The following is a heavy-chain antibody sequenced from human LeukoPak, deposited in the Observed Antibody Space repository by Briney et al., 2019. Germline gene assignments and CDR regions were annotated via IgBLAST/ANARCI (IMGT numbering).Heavy chain of an antibody. Sequence: ASVKVSCKASGYTFTSYGISWVRQAPGQGLEWMGWISAYNGNTNYAQKLQGRVTMTTDTSASTAYMELRSLRSDDTAVYYCARDSDIVATIKGDYWGQGTLVTVSS. D-gene: IGHD5-12*01. CDR2: ISAYNGNT. V-gene: IGHV1-18*04. CDR1: GYTFTSYG. CDR3: ARDSDIVATIKGDY. J-gene: IGHJ4*02.